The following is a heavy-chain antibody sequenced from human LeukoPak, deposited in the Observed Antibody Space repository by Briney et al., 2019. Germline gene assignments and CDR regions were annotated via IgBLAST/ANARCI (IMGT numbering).Heavy chain of an antibody. CDR1: GVTFSSYS. CDR3: ARLLWFGESRKDY. Sequence: GGSLRLSCAASGVTFSSYSMNWVRQAPGKGLEWVSYISSSSSTIYYADSVKGRFTISRDNAKNSLYLQMNSLRAEDTAVYYCARLLWFGESRKDYWGQGTLVTVSS. CDR2: ISSSSSTI. D-gene: IGHD3-10*01. J-gene: IGHJ4*02. V-gene: IGHV3-48*01.